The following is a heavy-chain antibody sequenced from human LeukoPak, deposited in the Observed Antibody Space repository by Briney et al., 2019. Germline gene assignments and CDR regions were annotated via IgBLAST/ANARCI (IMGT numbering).Heavy chain of an antibody. V-gene: IGHV4-39*01. CDR3: ARHRLEGDTFDI. D-gene: IGHD3-3*01. CDR1: GGSINSSDHY. Sequence: SETLSLTCTVSGGSINSSDHYWAWIRQPSGKGLEWIGSKYYSGDTYYSPSLKSRVTISVDTSRNKFALKLNSVTAADTAVYFCARHRLEGDTFDIWGQGTKVTVSS. CDR2: KYYSGDT. J-gene: IGHJ3*02.